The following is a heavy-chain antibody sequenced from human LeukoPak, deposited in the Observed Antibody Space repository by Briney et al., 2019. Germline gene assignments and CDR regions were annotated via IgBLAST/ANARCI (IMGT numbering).Heavy chain of an antibody. CDR1: GFTFSSYG. V-gene: IGHV3-30*02. D-gene: IGHD4-17*01. J-gene: IGHJ5*02. CDR2: IRYDGSNK. Sequence: PGGSLRLSCAASGFTFSSYGIHWVRQAPGKGLEWVAFIRYDGSNKYYADSVKGRFTISRDNSKNTLYLQMTSLRFDDTALYYCAKFSYGDYVAWGPGTLVTVSS. CDR3: AKFSYGDYVA.